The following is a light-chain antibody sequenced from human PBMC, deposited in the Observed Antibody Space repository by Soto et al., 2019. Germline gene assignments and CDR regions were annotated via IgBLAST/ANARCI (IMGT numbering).Light chain of an antibody. CDR2: LGS. CDR1: QSLLHSDGYNY. V-gene: IGKV2-28*01. J-gene: IGKJ4*01. Sequence: IVMTQSPLSLPVTPGEPASISCRSSQSLLHSDGYNYLDWYLQKPGQSPQLLIYLGSHRASGVPDRFSGGGAGTDFRLKISRVEAEDVGVYYCMQTLLRRPVGAVTKADSK. CDR3: MQTLLRRP.